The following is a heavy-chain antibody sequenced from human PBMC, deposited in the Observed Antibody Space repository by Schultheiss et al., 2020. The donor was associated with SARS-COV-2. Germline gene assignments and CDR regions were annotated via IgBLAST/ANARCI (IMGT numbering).Heavy chain of an antibody. V-gene: IGHV1-69*13. CDR1: GGTFSSYA. CDR3: ARRYYDILTGYSGPNYYYYGMDV. CDR2: INPNSGGT. J-gene: IGHJ6*02. Sequence: SVKVSCKASGGTFSSYAISWVRQAPGQGLEWMGWINPNSGGTNYAQKFQGRVTITADESTSTAYMELSSLRSEDTAVYYCARRYYDILTGYSGPNYYYYGMDVWGQGTTVTVSS. D-gene: IGHD3-9*01.